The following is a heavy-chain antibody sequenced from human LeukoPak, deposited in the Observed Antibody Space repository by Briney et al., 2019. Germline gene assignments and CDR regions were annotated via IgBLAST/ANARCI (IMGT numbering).Heavy chain of an antibody. CDR2: LYSDGTT. CDR1: GLSVSSNY. V-gene: IGHV3-66*02. CDR3: VRGMGVSMLYYFDY. D-gene: IGHD3-10*01. J-gene: IGHJ4*02. Sequence: GGSLRLSCAASGLSVSSNYMSWVRQAPGKGLEWVSVLYSDGTTYYADSEKGRFTISRDNSKNTLYLQMNSLRAEDTAVYYCVRGMGVSMLYYFDYWGQGTLVTVSS.